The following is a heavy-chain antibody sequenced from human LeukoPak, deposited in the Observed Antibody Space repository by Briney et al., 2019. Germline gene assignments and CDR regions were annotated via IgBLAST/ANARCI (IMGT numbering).Heavy chain of an antibody. CDR2: INPNNGGT. CDR1: GYTFTGYY. D-gene: IGHD1-26*01. CDR3: ARDTAYSGSLLWGTPIWYFDL. V-gene: IGHV1-2*02. Sequence: ASVKVSFKASGYTFTGYYMHWVRQAPGQGLEWMGWINPNNGGTNYAQKFQGRVTMTRDTSISTAYMELSRLRSADTDVYYCARDTAYSGSLLWGTPIWYFDLWGRGTLVTVSS. J-gene: IGHJ2*01.